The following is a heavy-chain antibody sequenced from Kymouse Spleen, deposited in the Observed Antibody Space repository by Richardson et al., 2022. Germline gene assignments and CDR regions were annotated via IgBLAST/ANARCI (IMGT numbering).Heavy chain of an antibody. V-gene: IGHV3-9*01. CDR3: AKDITIFGVPYYYGMDV. J-gene: IGHJ6*02. Sequence: EVQLVESGGGLVQPGRSLRLSCAASGFTFDDYAMHWVRQAPGKGLEWVSGISWNSGSIGYADSVKGRFTISRDNAKNSLYLQMNSLRAEDTALYYCAKDITIFGVPYYYGMDVWGQGTTVTVSS. CDR2: ISWNSGSI. D-gene: IGHD3-3*01. CDR1: GFTFDDYA.